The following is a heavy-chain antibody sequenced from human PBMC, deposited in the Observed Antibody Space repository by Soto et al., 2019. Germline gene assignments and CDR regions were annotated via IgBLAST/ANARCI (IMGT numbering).Heavy chain of an antibody. CDR2: IIPIFGTA. V-gene: IGHV1-69*13. D-gene: IGHD6-6*01. CDR3: ARERSFSSSSPFDY. CDR1: GGTFSSYA. Sequence: VKVSCKASGGTFSSYAISWVRHAPGQGLEWMGGIIPIFGTANYAQKFQGRVTITADESTSTAYMELSSLRSEDTAVYYCARERSFSSSSPFDYWGQGTLVTVSS. J-gene: IGHJ4*02.